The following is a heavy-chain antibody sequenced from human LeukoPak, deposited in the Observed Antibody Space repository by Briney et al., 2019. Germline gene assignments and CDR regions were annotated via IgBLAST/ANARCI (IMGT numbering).Heavy chain of an antibody. CDR1: GFTFSSYD. CDR3: AGSLPAYGSGRLDY. V-gene: IGHV3-13*03. CDR2: IGTAGDT. J-gene: IGHJ4*02. Sequence: GGSLGLSCAACGFTFSSYDMHWVRQATGKGLEWVSAIGTAGDTYYAGSVKGQFTISRENAKNSLYLQMNSLRVEDTAVYYCAGSLPAYGSGRLDYWGQGVLLTVSS. D-gene: IGHD3-10*01.